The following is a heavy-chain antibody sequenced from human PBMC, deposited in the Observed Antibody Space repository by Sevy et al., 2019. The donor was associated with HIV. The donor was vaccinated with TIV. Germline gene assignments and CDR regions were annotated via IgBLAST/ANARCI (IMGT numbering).Heavy chain of an antibody. CDR2: LNYDGSYT. D-gene: IGHD3-16*01. Sequence: GGSLRLSCAASGFTFSSHWMQWVRQAPGKGLVWVSRLNYDGSYTNYADSVKGRFTISRDNAKSTLYLQMNNLRAEDTALYYCARSKVGVGDAFDIWGQGTMVTVSS. J-gene: IGHJ3*02. CDR3: ARSKVGVGDAFDI. V-gene: IGHV3-74*01. CDR1: GFTFSSHW.